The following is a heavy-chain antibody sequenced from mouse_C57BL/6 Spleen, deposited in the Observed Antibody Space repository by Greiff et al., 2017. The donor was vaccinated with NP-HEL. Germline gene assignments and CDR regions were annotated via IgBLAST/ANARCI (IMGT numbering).Heavy chain of an antibody. CDR2: INPGSGGT. CDR1: GYAFTNYL. CDR3: ARGTAQVYYFDY. D-gene: IGHD3-2*02. V-gene: IGHV1-54*01. Sequence: QVQLQQSGAELVRPGTSVKVSCKASGYAFTNYLIEWVKQRPGQGLEWIGVINPGSGGTNYNEKFKGKATLTADKSSSTAYMQLSSLTSEDSAVYFCARGTAQVYYFDYWGQGTTLTVSS. J-gene: IGHJ2*01.